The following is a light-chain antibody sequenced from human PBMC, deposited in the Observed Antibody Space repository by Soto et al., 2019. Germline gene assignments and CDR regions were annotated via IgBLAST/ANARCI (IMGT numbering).Light chain of an antibody. CDR2: EAS. Sequence: QTLLTQPASLSGSPGQSITISCTGTSSGVGSHNLVSWYQQFPGKAPKLIIFEASKRPSGVSNRFSGSKSGSTASLTISGLQAEDEADYYCCSNAAGSTYVFGSGTKVTVL. CDR3: CSNAAGSTYV. J-gene: IGLJ1*01. V-gene: IGLV2-23*01. CDR1: SSGVGSHNL.